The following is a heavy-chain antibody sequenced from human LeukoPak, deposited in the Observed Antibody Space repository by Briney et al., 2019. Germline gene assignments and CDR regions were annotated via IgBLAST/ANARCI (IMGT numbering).Heavy chain of an antibody. CDR2: ISSGGTA. D-gene: IGHD3-22*01. CDR1: GFTVSGNY. J-gene: IGHJ4*02. CDR3: ARDDYYDSSGPDY. Sequence: GGSLRLSCAASGFTVSGNYMTWVRQAPGKGLEWVSTISSGGTAYYADSVKGRFIISRDNSQNTLFLQMNSLTAEDTAVYYCARDDYYDSSGPDYWGQGTLVTVSS. V-gene: IGHV3-53*01.